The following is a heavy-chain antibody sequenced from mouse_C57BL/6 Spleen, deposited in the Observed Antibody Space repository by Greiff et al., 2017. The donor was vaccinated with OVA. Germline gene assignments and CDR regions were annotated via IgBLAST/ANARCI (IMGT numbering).Heavy chain of an antibody. V-gene: IGHV1-50*01. D-gene: IGHD1-1*01. J-gene: IGHJ2*01. CDR1: GYTFTSYW. CDR3: ARWDYGSSYYFDY. CDR2: IDPSDSYT. Sequence: VQLQQPGAELVKPGASVKLSCKASGYTFTSYWMQWVKQRPGQGLEWIGEIDPSDSYTNYNQKFKGKATLTVDTSSSTAYMQLSSLTFEDSAVYYCARWDYGSSYYFDYWGQGTTLTVSS.